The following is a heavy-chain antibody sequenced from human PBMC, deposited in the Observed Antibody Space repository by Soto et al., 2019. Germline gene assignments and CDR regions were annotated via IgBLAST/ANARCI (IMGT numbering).Heavy chain of an antibody. Sequence: SETLSLTCTVSGGSITSSSYYWGWVRQPPGKGLEWIGSIYYSGTTYYNPSLKSRVTISEDTSKNQFSLKLSSVTAADTAVYYCARYSSSWTHYFDYWGQGTLVTVSS. V-gene: IGHV4-39*01. CDR3: ARYSSSWTHYFDY. CDR2: IYYSGTT. D-gene: IGHD6-13*01. J-gene: IGHJ4*02. CDR1: GGSITSSSYY.